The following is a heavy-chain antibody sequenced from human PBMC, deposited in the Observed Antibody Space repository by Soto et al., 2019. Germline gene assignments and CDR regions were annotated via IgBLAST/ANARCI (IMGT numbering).Heavy chain of an antibody. CDR1: GFTFSSYS. V-gene: IGHV3-21*01. D-gene: IGHD3-22*01. Sequence: GGSLRLSCAASGFTFSSYSMNWVRQAPGKGLEWVSSISSSSSYIYYADSVKGRFTISRDNAKNSLYLQMNSLRAEDTAVYYCAREYHYYDSSGYDKWDAFDIWGQGTMVTVSS. CDR3: AREYHYYDSSGYDKWDAFDI. J-gene: IGHJ3*02. CDR2: ISSSSSYI.